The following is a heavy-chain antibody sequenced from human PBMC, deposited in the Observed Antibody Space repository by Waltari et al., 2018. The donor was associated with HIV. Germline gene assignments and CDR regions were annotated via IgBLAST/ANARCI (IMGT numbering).Heavy chain of an antibody. J-gene: IGHJ1*01. CDR1: GFNFGTYA. D-gene: IGHD6-6*01. V-gene: IGHV3-23*04. Sequence: EVQLVESGGGSVQPGGSLRLSCAASGFNFGTYAMSWVRQAPGKGLEWVSSITVTDGTTYYADSVKGRFTISRDNSKTTLYLQMNSLRVDDTAVYFCAKRVLYSSSEAYFQHWGQGTLVTVSS. CDR2: ITVTDGTT. CDR3: AKRVLYSSSEAYFQH.